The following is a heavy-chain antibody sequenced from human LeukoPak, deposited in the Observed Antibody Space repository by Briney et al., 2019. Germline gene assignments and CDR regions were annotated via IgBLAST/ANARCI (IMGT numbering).Heavy chain of an antibody. V-gene: IGHV1-69*04. CDR2: IIPILGIA. D-gene: IGHD7-27*01. CDR3: ARDQELGILQSGWYFDL. J-gene: IGHJ2*01. Sequence: GASVKVSCKASGGTFSSYAISWVRQAPGQGLEWMGRIIPILGIANYAQKFQGRVTITADKSTSTAYMELSSLRSEDTAVYYCARDQELGILQSGWYFDLWGRGTLVTVSS. CDR1: GGTFSSYA.